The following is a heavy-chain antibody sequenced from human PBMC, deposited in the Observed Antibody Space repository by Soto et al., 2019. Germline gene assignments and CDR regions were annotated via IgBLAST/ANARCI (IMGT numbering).Heavy chain of an antibody. CDR3: STSVYCSTTRCYYYYGLDV. Sequence: QVQLVHSGAEVKKPGSSVKVSCKVSGGTFSSHSINWVRQAPGQGPEWMGGIIPIFGTENYAQKFQGRVTITADESTSTAYMELSSLTSEDTALYYCSTSVYCSTTRCYYYYGLDVWGQGTTVSVSS. J-gene: IGHJ6*02. CDR2: IIPIFGTE. CDR1: GGTFSSHS. V-gene: IGHV1-69*01. D-gene: IGHD2-2*01.